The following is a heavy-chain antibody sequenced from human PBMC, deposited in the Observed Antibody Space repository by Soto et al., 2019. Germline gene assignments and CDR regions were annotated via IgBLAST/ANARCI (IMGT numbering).Heavy chain of an antibody. J-gene: IGHJ4*02. D-gene: IGHD2-2*01. Sequence: SETLSLTCTVSGGSISSGGYYWSWIRQHPGKGLEWIGYIYYSGSTYYNPSLKGRVTISVDTSKNQFSLKLSSVTAADTAVYYCARGWGPKPQPFFDYWGQGTLVTVSS. V-gene: IGHV4-31*03. CDR2: IYYSGST. CDR3: ARGWGPKPQPFFDY. CDR1: GGSISSGGYY.